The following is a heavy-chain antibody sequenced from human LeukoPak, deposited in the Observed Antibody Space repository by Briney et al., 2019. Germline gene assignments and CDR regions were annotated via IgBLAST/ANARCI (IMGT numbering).Heavy chain of an antibody. Sequence: GGSLRLSCAASGFSFDDYAMNWVRQAPGKGLERVSYITSRGSTIYYADSVKGRFTMSKDNTKNSLYLQMNSLRAEDTAVYYCATSSAYYYFDFDYWGQGTLVTVSS. V-gene: IGHV3-48*03. J-gene: IGHJ4*02. CDR2: ITSRGSTI. D-gene: IGHD3-22*01. CDR1: GFSFDDYA. CDR3: ATSSAYYYFDFDY.